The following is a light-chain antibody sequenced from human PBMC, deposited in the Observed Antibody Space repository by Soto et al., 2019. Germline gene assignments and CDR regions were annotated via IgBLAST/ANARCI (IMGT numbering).Light chain of an antibody. V-gene: IGLV2-14*01. CDR1: SSDVGGYNH. J-gene: IGLJ2*01. CDR2: EVS. CDR3: SSYSSSSTPVV. Sequence: QSALTQPASLSGSPGQSITISCTGSSSDVGGYNHVSWYQQHPGKAPRLMIYEVSNRLSGVSNRFSGSKSGNTASLTISGLQADDEGDYYCSSYSSSSTPVVFGGGTQLTGL.